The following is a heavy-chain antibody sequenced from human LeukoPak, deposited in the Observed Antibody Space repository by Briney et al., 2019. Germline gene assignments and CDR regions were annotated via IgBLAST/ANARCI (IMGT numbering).Heavy chain of an antibody. D-gene: IGHD2-15*01. CDR3: GRAADS. V-gene: IGHV4-39*01. CDR2: IYSSGNT. Sequence: PSETLSLTCTVSGGSISSSSYYWGWIRQPPGKGLEWIGNIYSSGNTYYNPSLKSRVTIFVDTSKNQFSLKLTSVTAADTAVYFCGRAADSWGQGILVTVSS. J-gene: IGHJ4*02. CDR1: GGSISSSSYY.